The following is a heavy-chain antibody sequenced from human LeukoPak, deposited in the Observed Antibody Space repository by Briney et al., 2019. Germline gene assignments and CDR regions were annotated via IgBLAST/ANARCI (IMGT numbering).Heavy chain of an antibody. Sequence: TGGSLRLSCAASGFTFSSYEMNWVRQAPGKGLEWVSGINWNGGSTGYADSVKGRFTISRDNAKNSLSLQMNSLRVEDTALYYCARGGISIFGVVIYMDVWGKGTTVTVSS. D-gene: IGHD3-3*01. CDR1: GFTFSSYE. V-gene: IGHV3-20*04. J-gene: IGHJ6*03. CDR3: ARGGISIFGVVIYMDV. CDR2: INWNGGST.